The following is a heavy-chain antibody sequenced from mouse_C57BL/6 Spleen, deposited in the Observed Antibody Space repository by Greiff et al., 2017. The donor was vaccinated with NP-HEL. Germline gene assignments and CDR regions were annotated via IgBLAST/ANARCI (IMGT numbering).Heavy chain of an antibody. CDR1: GYTFPSYW. CDR2: IYPSDSET. D-gene: IGHD2-9*01. Sequence: QVPLHQPGAELVRPGSSVKLSCKASGYTFPSYWMHWVKQSPIQGLEWIGNIYPSDSETHYYQQFKDEATLTVDKTYNTAYMQHSRLTSVDSAVYYCARLGTCYAYDLFAYWGKGTLVTVSA. V-gene: IGHV1-52*01. CDR3: ARLGTCYAYDLFAY. J-gene: IGHJ3*01.